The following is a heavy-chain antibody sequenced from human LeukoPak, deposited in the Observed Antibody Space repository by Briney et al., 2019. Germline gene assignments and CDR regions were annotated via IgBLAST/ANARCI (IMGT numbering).Heavy chain of an antibody. CDR3: ARKGGHFEY. Sequence: PSETLSLTCTVSGDSINYYYWSWIRKSPGKGLEWIGYVYYNGSAKYNPSLKSRVTISINMSKYQFSPKVSFVTAEDTAIYYCARKGGHFEYWGKGTLVTV. CDR1: GDSINYYY. V-gene: IGHV4-59*01. CDR2: VYYNGSA. J-gene: IGHJ4*02. D-gene: IGHD2-15*01.